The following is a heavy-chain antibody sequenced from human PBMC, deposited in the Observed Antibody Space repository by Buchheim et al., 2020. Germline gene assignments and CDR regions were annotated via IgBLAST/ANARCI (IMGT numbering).Heavy chain of an antibody. J-gene: IGHJ5*02. Sequence: QVQLVESGGGVVQPGRSLRLSCAASGFTFSSYAMHWVRQAPGKGLEWVAVISYDGSNKYYADSVKGRFTISRDNSKTTLYLQMNSLRAEDTAVYYCARESGYSSGGSEGRNNWFDPWGQGTL. CDR1: GFTFSSYA. CDR3: ARESGYSSGGSEGRNNWFDP. V-gene: IGHV3-30*04. CDR2: ISYDGSNK. D-gene: IGHD6-25*01.